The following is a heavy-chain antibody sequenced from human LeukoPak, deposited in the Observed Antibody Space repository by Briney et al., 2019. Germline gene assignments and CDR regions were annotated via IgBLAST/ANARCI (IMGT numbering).Heavy chain of an antibody. CDR1: GYSFVGYG. V-gene: IGHV1-18*01. Sequence: ASVKVSCKASGYSFVGYGITWVRQAPGQGLEWMGWFNPENGNTNYAQKVQGRVTMTADTSTSTSYMELRSLRSDDTAVYYCARELSSSWDQFDYWRQGTLVTVSS. D-gene: IGHD6-13*01. CDR3: ARELSSSWDQFDY. CDR2: FNPENGNT. J-gene: IGHJ4*02.